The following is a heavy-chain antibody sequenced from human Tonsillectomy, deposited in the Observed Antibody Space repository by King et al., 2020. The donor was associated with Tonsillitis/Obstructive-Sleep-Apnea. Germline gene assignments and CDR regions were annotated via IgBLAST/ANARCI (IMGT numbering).Heavy chain of an antibody. CDR2: IRYDGSNT. D-gene: IGHD1-26*01. Sequence: VQLVESGGGVVQPGGSLRLSCAASEFTFSSYGMHWVRQAPGKGLEWVAFIRYDGSNTYYADSVKGRFAISRDNSKNTLYLQMSSLRAEDTAVYYCAKDGWIRQRYSGSYFDYGGQGTLVTVSS. J-gene: IGHJ4*02. V-gene: IGHV3-30*02. CDR1: EFTFSSYG. CDR3: AKDGWIRQRYSGSYFDY.